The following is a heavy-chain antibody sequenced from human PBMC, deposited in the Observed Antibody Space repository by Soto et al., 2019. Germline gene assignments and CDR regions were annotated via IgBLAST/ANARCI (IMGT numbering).Heavy chain of an antibody. CDR2: MNPNSGNT. Sequence: ASVKVSCKASGYTLTSYDINWVRQATGQGLEWMGWMNPNSGNTGYAQKFQGRVTMTRNTSISTAYMELSSLRSEDTAVYYCARGSYIVVVPAASAQNWFDPWGQGTLVTVSS. D-gene: IGHD2-2*01. V-gene: IGHV1-8*01. CDR3: ARGSYIVVVPAASAQNWFDP. CDR1: GYTLTSYD. J-gene: IGHJ5*02.